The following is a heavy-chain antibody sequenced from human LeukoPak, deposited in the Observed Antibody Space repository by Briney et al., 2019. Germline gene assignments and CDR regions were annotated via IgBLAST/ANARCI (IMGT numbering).Heavy chain of an antibody. CDR3: ARGSLTVTTNYWHFDL. D-gene: IGHD4-17*01. CDR1: GFTFSSHS. V-gene: IGHV3-48*02. CDR2: ISSSSSTI. Sequence: QPGGSLRLSCGASGFTFSSHSMSWVRQAPGKGLEWVSYISSSSSTIYYADSVKGRFTISRDNARKSQYLRMNSLRDEDTAVYYCARGSLTVTTNYWHFDLWGRGTLVTVSS. J-gene: IGHJ2*01.